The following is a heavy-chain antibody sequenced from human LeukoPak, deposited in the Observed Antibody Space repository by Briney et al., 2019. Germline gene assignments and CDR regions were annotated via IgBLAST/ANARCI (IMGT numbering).Heavy chain of an antibody. CDR2: IIPILGIA. CDR1: GGTVSSYA. V-gene: IGHV1-69*04. Sequence: SVKVSCKASGGTVSSYAISWVRQAPGQGLECMGRIIPILGIANYAQKFQGRVTITADKSTSTAYMELSSLRSEDTAVYYCARVGSLWENWFDPWGQGTLVTVSS. CDR3: ARVGSLWENWFDP. J-gene: IGHJ5*02. D-gene: IGHD1-26*01.